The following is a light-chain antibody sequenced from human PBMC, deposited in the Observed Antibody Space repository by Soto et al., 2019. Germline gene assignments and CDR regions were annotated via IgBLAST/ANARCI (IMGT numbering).Light chain of an antibody. V-gene: IGLV2-14*01. CDR3: SSYTSSSNGV. CDR2: EVS. Sequence: QSALTQPASVSGSPGQSITISCTGTGSDVGGYNYVSWYQQHPGKAPKLIIYEVSDRPSGVSNRFSGSKSGNTASLTISGLQAEDEADYYSSSYTSSSNGVFGGGTKLTVL. J-gene: IGLJ2*01. CDR1: GSDVGGYNY.